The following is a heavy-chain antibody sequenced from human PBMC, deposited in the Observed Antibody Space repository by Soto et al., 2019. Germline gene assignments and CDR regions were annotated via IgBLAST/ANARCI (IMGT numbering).Heavy chain of an antibody. V-gene: IGHV3-74*01. J-gene: IGHJ3*02. CDR3: ARDTGGDHAFDM. CDR1: GFTFSSYW. Sequence: EVQLVESGGGLVQAGGSLRLSCAASGFTFSSYWMHWVRQAPGKGLVWVSRINSDGSSTNYADSVKGRFTISRDNARNTLYLQMKSLRAEDTAVYYCARDTGGDHAFDMWGQGTMVTVSS. CDR2: INSDGSST. D-gene: IGHD4-17*01.